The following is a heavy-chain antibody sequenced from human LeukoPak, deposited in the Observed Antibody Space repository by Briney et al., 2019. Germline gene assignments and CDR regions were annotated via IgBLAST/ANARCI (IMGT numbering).Heavy chain of an antibody. J-gene: IGHJ3*02. Sequence: GGSLRLSCAAPGITFSNYNMNWVRQAPGKGLEWISSITSSSSYTFYADSVKGRFTISRDNAKNSLYLQMNSLRAEDTAVYYCARDGGYYDAFDIWGQGTMVTVSS. CDR2: ITSSSSYT. CDR1: GITFSNYN. D-gene: IGHD5-12*01. V-gene: IGHV3-21*01. CDR3: ARDGGYYDAFDI.